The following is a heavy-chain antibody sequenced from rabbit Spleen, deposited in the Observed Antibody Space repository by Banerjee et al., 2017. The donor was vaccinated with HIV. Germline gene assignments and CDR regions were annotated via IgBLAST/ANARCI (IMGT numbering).Heavy chain of an antibody. Sequence: QEQLEESGGGLFQPGGSLALTCKASGFSLNNAYVMCWVRQAPGKGLEWIACIYAGSSGSTYYASWAKGRFPISKTSSTTVTLQMTSLTAADTATYFCARGTAVYDGDIYAAYYGMDLWGPGTLVTVS. V-gene: IGHV1S45*01. CDR3: ARGTAVYDGDIYAAYYGMDL. CDR1: GFSLNNAYV. CDR2: IYAGSSGST. J-gene: IGHJ6*01. D-gene: IGHD2-1*01.